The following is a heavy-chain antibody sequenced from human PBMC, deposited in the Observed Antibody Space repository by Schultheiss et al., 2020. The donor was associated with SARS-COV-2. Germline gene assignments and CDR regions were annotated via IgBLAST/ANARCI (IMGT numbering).Heavy chain of an antibody. Sequence: GGSLRLSCAASGFTFSSYAMSWVRQAPGKGLEWVSAISGSGGSTYYADSVKGRFTISRDNSKNTLYLQMNSLRAEDTAVYYCARVWSLLADVDWNLGGYWYFDLWGRGTLVTVSS. J-gene: IGHJ2*01. CDR1: GFTFSSYA. CDR2: ISGSGGST. CDR3: ARVWSLLADVDWNLGGYWYFDL. V-gene: IGHV3-23*01. D-gene: IGHD1-7*01.